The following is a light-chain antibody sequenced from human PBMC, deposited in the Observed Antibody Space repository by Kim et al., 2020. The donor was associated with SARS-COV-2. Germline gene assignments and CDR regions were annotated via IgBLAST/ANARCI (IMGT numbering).Light chain of an antibody. CDR2: DAS. CDR3: QHRRTWPLT. Sequence: EIVLTQSPATLSLSPGERATLSCRASQYIDNWLAWYQQKPGKVPRLLIYDASNRATGIPARFSGSGSGTDFTLTISSLEPEDFAVYYCQHRRTWPLTFGQGTKLEIK. V-gene: IGKV3-11*01. J-gene: IGKJ2*01. CDR1: QYIDNW.